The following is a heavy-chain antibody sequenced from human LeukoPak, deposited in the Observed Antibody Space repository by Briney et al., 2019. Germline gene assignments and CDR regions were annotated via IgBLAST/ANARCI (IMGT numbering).Heavy chain of an antibody. CDR2: IGSSTRTM. CDR1: GLSFSTYD. J-gene: IGHJ4*02. CDR3: ASLLYGCSYGPFHH. V-gene: IGHV3-48*03. D-gene: IGHD5-18*01. Sequence: GGSLRLSCAASGLSFSTYDMTWVRQAPGKGLEWVSYIGSSTRTMYYAESLKGRFIISRDNARNSLYLQMDSLRAEDTAIYYCASLLYGCSYGPFHHWGQGTLVTVSS.